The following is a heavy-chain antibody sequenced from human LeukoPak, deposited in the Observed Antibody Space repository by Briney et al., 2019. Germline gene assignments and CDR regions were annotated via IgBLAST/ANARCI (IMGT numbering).Heavy chain of an antibody. V-gene: IGHV1-18*04. CDR1: GYTFTGYY. D-gene: IGHD2-15*01. CDR2: ISAYNGNT. J-gene: IGHJ5*02. CDR3: ARLSRYGDCSGGSCWDWFDP. Sequence: ASVKVSCKASGYTFTGYYMHWVRQAPGQGLEWMGWISAYNGNTNYAQKLQGRVTMTTDTSTSTAYMELRSLRSDDTAVYYCARLSRYGDCSGGSCWDWFDPWGQGTLVTVSS.